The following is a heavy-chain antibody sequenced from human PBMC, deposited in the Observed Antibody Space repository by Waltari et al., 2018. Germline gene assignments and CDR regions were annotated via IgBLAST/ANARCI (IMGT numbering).Heavy chain of an antibody. CDR1: GGSISSYY. V-gene: IGHV4-59*01. CDR2: IYYSGST. D-gene: IGHD4-4*01. CDR3: GRDGIDYSNYGSSYYYGMDV. J-gene: IGHJ6*02. Sequence: QVQLQESGPGLVKPSETLSLTCTVSGGSISSYYWSWIRQPPGKGLEWIGYIYYSGSTNYNPSLKSRVTISVDTSKNQFSLKLSSVTAADTAVYYCGRDGIDYSNYGSSYYYGMDVWGQGTTVTVSS.